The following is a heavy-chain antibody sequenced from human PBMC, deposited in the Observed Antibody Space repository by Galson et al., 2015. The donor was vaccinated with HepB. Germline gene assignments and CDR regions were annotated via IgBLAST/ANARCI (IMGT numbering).Heavy chain of an antibody. J-gene: IGHJ6*02. CDR3: ARDRGRITLVRGVDRYYSLDV. V-gene: IGHV1-2*06. D-gene: IGHD3-10*01. Sequence: SVKVSCKASGYTFTAYYIHWVRQAPGQGLEWMGRVNPNNGVTMFAQKFQGRVTVTRDTSSTTYMAMNIALSWLKSDDTAIYYCARDRGRITLVRGVDRYYSLDVWGQGTTGTVSS. CDR2: VNPNNGVT. CDR1: GYTFTAYY.